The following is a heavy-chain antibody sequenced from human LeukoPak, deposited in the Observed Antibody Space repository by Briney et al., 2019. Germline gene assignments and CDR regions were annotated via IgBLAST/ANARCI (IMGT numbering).Heavy chain of an antibody. V-gene: IGHV4-59*01. CDR3: ARGYDSSGYYYYFDY. CDR1: GGSISSYY. J-gene: IGHJ4*02. CDR2: IYYSGST. Sequence: PSETLSLTCTVSGGSISSYYWSCIRQPPGKGLEWIGYIYYSGSTNYNPSLKSRVTISVDTSKNQFSLKLSSVTAADTAVYYCARGYDSSGYYYYFDYWGQGTLVTVSS. D-gene: IGHD3-22*01.